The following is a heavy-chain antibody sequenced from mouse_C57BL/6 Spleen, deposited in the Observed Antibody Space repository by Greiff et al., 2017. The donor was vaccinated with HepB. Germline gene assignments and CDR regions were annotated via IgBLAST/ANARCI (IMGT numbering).Heavy chain of an antibody. CDR2: ISPGSGST. V-gene: IGHV1-55*01. J-gene: IGHJ2*01. D-gene: IGHD1-1*01. Sequence: VQLQQPGAELVKPGASVKMSCKASGYTFTSYWITWVKQRPGQGLEWIGDISPGSGSTNYNEKFKSKTTLTVDTSSSTAYMQLSSLTSEDSAVYYCARRDGSSYPFDYWGQGTTLTVSS. CDR3: ARRDGSSYPFDY. CDR1: GYTFTSYW.